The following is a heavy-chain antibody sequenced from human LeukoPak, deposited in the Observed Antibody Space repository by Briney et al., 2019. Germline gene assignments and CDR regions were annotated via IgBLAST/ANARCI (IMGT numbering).Heavy chain of an antibody. J-gene: IGHJ3*02. V-gene: IGHV1-3*01. CDR2: INAGNGNT. D-gene: IGHD3-3*01. CDR1: GYTFSNYD. Sequence: ASVKVSCKASGYTFSNYDIHWVRQAPGQRLEWMGWINAGNGNTIYSQRFQGRVTIARDTSASTAYMELSSLRSEDTAVYYCATITDFWSGYLGAFDIWGQGTMVTVSS. CDR3: ATITDFWSGYLGAFDI.